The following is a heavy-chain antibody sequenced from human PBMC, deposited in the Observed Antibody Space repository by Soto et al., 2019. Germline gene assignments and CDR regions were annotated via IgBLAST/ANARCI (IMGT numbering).Heavy chain of an antibody. CDR3: MRGKDKDDSSFRHH. CDR2: IHYSGAT. J-gene: IGHJ5*02. D-gene: IGHD6-6*01. V-gene: IGHV4-31*03. Sequence: SETLSLTCSVSDDSMRSGGYYWTWIRQLPGKGLQWIGFIHYSGATLYSPSLKSRVSISMQMSNNQFSLRLGSVTAADTAIYYCMRGKDKDDSSFRHHWCQGTPVTV. CDR1: DDSMRSGGYY.